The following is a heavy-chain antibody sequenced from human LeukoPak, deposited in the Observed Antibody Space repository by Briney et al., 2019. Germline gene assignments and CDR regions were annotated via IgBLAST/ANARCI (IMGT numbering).Heavy chain of an antibody. D-gene: IGHD5-18*01. CDR3: ARVIHSYGRYYFDY. V-gene: IGHV4-34*01. CDR1: GGSFSGYY. CDR2: INHSGST. J-gene: IGHJ4*02. Sequence: SETLSLTCAVYGGSFSGYYWSWIRQPPGKGLEWIGEINHSGSTNYNPSLKSRATISVDTSKNQFSLKLSSVTAADTAVYYCARVIHSYGRYYFDYWGQGTLVTVSS.